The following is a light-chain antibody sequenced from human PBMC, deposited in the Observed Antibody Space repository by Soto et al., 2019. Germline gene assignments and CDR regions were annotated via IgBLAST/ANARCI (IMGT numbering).Light chain of an antibody. J-gene: IGKJ4*01. CDR2: DAS. CDR1: QSLSSY. CDR3: QQRSNWLT. V-gene: IGKV3-11*01. Sequence: EIVLTQSPATLSLSPGERATLSCRASQSLSSYLAWYQQKPGQAPRLLIYDASNRATGIPARFSGSGSGTDFTLTISSLEPEGFAVYYCQQRSNWLTFGGGTKVEIK.